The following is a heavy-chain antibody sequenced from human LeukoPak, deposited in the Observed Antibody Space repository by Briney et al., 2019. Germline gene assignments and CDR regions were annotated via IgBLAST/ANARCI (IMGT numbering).Heavy chain of an antibody. D-gene: IGHD2-8*01. CDR2: VGGDDAT. J-gene: IGHJ3*02. Sequence: PGGSLRLSCAASGFIFSDYAMNWVRQAPGKGLERVSVVGGDDATYYKDSVKGRFTISRDNSKNTLSLQMNSLRLEDTAVYYCAKDSWSRNGIYDPFDIWGQGTMVTVSS. V-gene: IGHV3-23*01. CDR1: GFIFSDYA. CDR3: AKDSWSRNGIYDPFDI.